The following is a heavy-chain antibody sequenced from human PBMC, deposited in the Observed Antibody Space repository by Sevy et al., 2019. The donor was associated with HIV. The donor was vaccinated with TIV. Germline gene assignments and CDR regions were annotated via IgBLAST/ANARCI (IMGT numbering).Heavy chain of an antibody. Sequence: GGFLRLSCAASGLTFSNYVMSWVRQAPGKGLEWFSVISGSSGTTYAAESVKGRFTISRDNSKNMLYLHMSSLGTEDTAVYYCTRNLSPSGAFDIWGQGTRVTVSS. D-gene: IGHD6-25*01. CDR3: TRNLSPSGAFDI. CDR2: ISGSSGTT. V-gene: IGHV3-23*01. J-gene: IGHJ3*02. CDR1: GLTFSNYV.